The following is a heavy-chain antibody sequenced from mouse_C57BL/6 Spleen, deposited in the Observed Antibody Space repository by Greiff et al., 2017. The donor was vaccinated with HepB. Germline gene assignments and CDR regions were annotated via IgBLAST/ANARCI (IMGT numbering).Heavy chain of an antibody. CDR2: INPGSGYL. CDR1: GYTFTSYW. CDR3: ARRDAFDY. D-gene: IGHD3-3*01. Sequence: VQLQQSGAELAKPGASVKLSCKASGYTFTSYWMHWVKQRPGQGLDWIGYINPGSGYLKYNQKFKDKATLTADKSSSTAYMQLNSLTYADSAVYYCARRDAFDYWGQGTTLTVSS. J-gene: IGHJ2*01. V-gene: IGHV1-7*01.